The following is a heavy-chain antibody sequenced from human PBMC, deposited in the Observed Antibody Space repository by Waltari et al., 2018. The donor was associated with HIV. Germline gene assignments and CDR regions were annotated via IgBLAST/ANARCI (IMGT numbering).Heavy chain of an antibody. CDR2: IIPVFGTT. CDR1: GDTFRSYA. Sequence: QVQLVQSGAEVKKPGSSVTVSCKASGDTFRSYAISWVRQAPGQGLEWMGGIIPVFGTTNYAQKFQGRVTITADESTSTAYMELSSLRSEDTAVYYCASPISPGGMYYYGMDVWGQGTTVTVSS. CDR3: ASPISPGGMYYYGMDV. D-gene: IGHD3-16*01. J-gene: IGHJ6*02. V-gene: IGHV1-69*12.